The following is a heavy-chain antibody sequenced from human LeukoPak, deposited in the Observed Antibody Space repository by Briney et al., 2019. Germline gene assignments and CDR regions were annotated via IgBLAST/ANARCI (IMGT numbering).Heavy chain of an antibody. Sequence: PSETLSLTCTVSGGSISSNFYSWGWIRQSPGKGLEWIGSLHYSGTTYYSPSLKGPVTISVDTSKNQFSLKLSSVTAADTAVYYCARGLTAMVMRFYYYYMDVWGQGTLVTVSS. CDR2: LHYSGTT. J-gene: IGHJ6*03. V-gene: IGHV4-39*07. CDR3: ARGLTAMVMRFYYYYMDV. CDR1: GGSISSNFYS. D-gene: IGHD5-18*01.